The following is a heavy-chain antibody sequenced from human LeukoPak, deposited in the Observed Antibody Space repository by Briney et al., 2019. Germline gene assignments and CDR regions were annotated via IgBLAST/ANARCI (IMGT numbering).Heavy chain of an antibody. J-gene: IGHJ3*02. Sequence: GGSLRLSCAASGFTVSSNYMSWARQAPGKGLEWVSVIYNSGNTYYADSVKGRFTISRDNSKNTLYLQMSSLRAKDTAVYYCAREVIYGAFDIWGQGTMVTVSS. CDR3: AREVIYGAFDI. CDR1: GFTVSSNY. V-gene: IGHV3-53*01. D-gene: IGHD2/OR15-2a*01. CDR2: IYNSGNT.